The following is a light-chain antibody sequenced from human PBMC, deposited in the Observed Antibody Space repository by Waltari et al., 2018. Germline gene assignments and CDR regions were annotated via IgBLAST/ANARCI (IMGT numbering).Light chain of an antibody. V-gene: IGKV3-11*01. Sequence: EIVLTQSPPLLSLSPGERASLSCRASQSVTNYLAWYQQKPGQAPRLLIYDTSNRTTGIPARFSGSGLGTDFTLTISSLEPEDVAVYYCQQRRDWPLTFGGGTKVEIK. J-gene: IGKJ4*01. CDR2: DTS. CDR3: QQRRDWPLT. CDR1: QSVTNY.